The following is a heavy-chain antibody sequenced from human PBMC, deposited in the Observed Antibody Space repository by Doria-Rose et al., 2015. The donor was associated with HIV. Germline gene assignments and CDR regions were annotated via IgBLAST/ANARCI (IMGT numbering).Heavy chain of an antibody. CDR3: AHIKSSRWYHKYYFDF. CDR2: ILSDDAI. D-gene: IGHD6-13*01. CDR1: GVSLSSPGMD. V-gene: IGHV2-26*01. J-gene: IGHJ4*02. Sequence: QVTLKESGPVLVKPTETLTLTCTVSGVSLSSPGMDVSWIRQPPGTDLEWLANILSDDAISYITSLQSSLTISRRNSKSHVVLTMTDVDPVDTATYYCAHIKSSRWYHKYYFDFWGQGTLVIVSA.